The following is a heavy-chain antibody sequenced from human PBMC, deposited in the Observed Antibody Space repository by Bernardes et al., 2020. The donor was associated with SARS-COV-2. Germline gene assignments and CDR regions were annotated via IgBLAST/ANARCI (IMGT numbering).Heavy chain of an antibody. V-gene: IGHV4-4*07. Sequence: SETLSLTCSVSGGSISTYYWSWIRQPAGKGLEWIGRMSASGSSNHNPSLRSRITMSVDTPQNQISLELSSVTAADPAVSYCAREGGTSGRGLDVWGQGTTVTVSS. J-gene: IGHJ6*02. CDR1: GGSISTYY. D-gene: IGHD3-10*01. CDR2: MSASGSS. CDR3: AREGGTSGRGLDV.